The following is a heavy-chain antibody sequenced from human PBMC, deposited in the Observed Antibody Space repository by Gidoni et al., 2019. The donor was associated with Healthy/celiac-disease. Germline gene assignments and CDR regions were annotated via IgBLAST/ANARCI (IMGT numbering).Heavy chain of an antibody. CDR2: IYYSGST. V-gene: IGHV4-59*01. J-gene: IGHJ4*02. Sequence: QVQLQESGSGLVKPSETLSLTCTVSGGSISSYYWSWIRQPPGKGLEWIGYIYYSGSTNYNPSLKGRVTRSVDTSKNQFYLKLSSVTAADTAVYYCARVVGDSSGWSYYFDYWGQGTLVTVSS. CDR1: GGSISSYY. D-gene: IGHD6-19*01. CDR3: ARVVGDSSGWSYYFDY.